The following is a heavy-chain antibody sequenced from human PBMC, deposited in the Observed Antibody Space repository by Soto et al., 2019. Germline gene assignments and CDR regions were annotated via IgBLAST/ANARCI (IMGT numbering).Heavy chain of an antibody. CDR3: AKDTGRRRDGYNTIPYYYYYGMDV. V-gene: IGHV3-23*01. Sequence: LRLSCAASGFTFSSYAMSWVRQAPGKGLEWVSAISGSGGSTYYADSVKGRFTISRDNSKNTLYLQMNSLRAEDTAVYYCAKDTGRRRDGYNTIPYYYYYGMDVWGQGTTVTVSS. CDR2: ISGSGGST. CDR1: GFTFSSYA. J-gene: IGHJ6*02. D-gene: IGHD5-12*01.